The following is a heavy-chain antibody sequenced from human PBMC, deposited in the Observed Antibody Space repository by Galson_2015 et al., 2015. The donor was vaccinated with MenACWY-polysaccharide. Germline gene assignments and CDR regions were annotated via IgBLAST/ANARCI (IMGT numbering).Heavy chain of an antibody. V-gene: IGHV3-74*01. J-gene: IGHJ4*02. CDR2: INTDGSVT. D-gene: IGHD1-7*01. Sequence: SLRLSCAASGFIFSNYWMHWVRHAPGKGLVWVSRINTDGSVTSYADSVKGRFTISRDNAKNRLLLQMNSLSVDDTAAYYCAKDQRWNLPDYWGQGILVTVSS. CDR1: GFIFSNYW. CDR3: AKDQRWNLPDY.